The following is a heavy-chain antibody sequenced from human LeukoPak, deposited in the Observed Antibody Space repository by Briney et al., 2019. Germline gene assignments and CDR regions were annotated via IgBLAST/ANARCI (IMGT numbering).Heavy chain of an antibody. J-gene: IGHJ4*02. CDR2: IYYSGST. CDR3: ARLTPSSWYFDY. Sequence: PSQTLFLTCTVSGGSISSYYWSWIRQPPGKGLEWIGYIYYSGSTNYNPSLKSRVTISVDTSKNQFSLKLSSVTAADTAGYYCARLTPSSWYFDYWGQGTLVTVSS. V-gene: IGHV4-59*01. CDR1: GGSISSYY. D-gene: IGHD6-13*01.